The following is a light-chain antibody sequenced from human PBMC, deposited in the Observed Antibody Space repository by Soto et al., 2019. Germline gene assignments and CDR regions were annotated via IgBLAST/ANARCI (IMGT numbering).Light chain of an antibody. CDR2: AAS. CDR3: QQSYGTPIT. CDR1: QTIDSY. Sequence: DIQLTQSPPSLSATVGDRVTITCRASQTIDSYLNWFQQKPGMAPKLLIYAASKLQSGVPSRFRGSGSGTDFTLTITSLQPEDFATYYCQQSYGTPITFGQGTRLEIK. V-gene: IGKV1-39*01. J-gene: IGKJ5*01.